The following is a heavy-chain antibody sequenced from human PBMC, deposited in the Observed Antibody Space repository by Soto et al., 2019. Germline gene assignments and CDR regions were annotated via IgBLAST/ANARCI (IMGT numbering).Heavy chain of an antibody. V-gene: IGHV3-23*01. CDR3: AKDPGASSDWHGGLY. Sequence: EVQLLESGGGLVQPGGSLRLSCAASGFTFSSYAMSWVRQAPGKGLEWVSAISGSGGSTYYADSVKGRFTISRDNSKNTLYLQMNSLRAEDTGVYYCAKDPGASSDWHGGLYWGQGTLVTVSS. D-gene: IGHD6-19*01. CDR1: GFTFSSYA. J-gene: IGHJ4*02. CDR2: ISGSGGST.